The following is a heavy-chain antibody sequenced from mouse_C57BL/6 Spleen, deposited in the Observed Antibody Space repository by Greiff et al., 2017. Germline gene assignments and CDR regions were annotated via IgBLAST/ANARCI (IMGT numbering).Heavy chain of an antibody. CDR2: IDPSDSYT. CDR1: GYTFTSYW. Sequence: QVQLQQPGAELVMPGASVKLSCKASGYTFTSYWMHWVKQRPGQGLEWIGEIDPSDSYTNYNQKFKGKSTLTVDKSSSTAYMQLSSLTSEDSAVYYCARRGMDYSGQGTSVTVSS. CDR3: ARRGMDY. V-gene: IGHV1-69*01. J-gene: IGHJ4*01.